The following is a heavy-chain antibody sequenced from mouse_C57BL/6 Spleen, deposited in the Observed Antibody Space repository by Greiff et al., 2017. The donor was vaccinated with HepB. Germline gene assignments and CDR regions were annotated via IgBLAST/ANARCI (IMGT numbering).Heavy chain of an antibody. Sequence: EVKLVESGGDLVKPGGSLKLSCAASGFTFSSYGMSWVRQTPDKRLEWVATISSGGSYTYYPDSVKGRFTISRDNAKNTLYLQMSSLKSEDTARYYCARQIDWYFDVWGTGTTVTVSS. J-gene: IGHJ1*03. CDR1: GFTFSSYG. V-gene: IGHV5-6*01. CDR3: ARQIDWYFDV. CDR2: ISSGGSYT.